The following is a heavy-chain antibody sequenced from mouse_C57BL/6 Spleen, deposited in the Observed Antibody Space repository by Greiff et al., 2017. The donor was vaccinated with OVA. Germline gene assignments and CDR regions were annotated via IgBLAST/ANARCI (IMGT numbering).Heavy chain of an antibody. J-gene: IGHJ2*01. CDR3: ARAYYGYDEGTHYFDY. Sequence: EVMLVESGGDLVKPGGSLKLSCAASGFTFSSYGMSWVRQTPDKRLEWVATISSGGSYTCYPDSVKGRFTISRDNAKNTLYLQMSSLKSEDTAMYYCARAYYGYDEGTHYFDYWGQGTTLTVSS. CDR2: ISSGGSYT. D-gene: IGHD2-2*01. V-gene: IGHV5-6*01. CDR1: GFTFSSYG.